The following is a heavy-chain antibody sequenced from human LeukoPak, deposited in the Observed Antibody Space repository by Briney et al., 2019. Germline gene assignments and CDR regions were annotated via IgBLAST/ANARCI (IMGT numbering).Heavy chain of an antibody. CDR2: ISWNSGSI. V-gene: IGHV3-9*01. D-gene: IGHD3-22*01. CDR3: AKDSSGYYFDY. Sequence: PGRYLRLSCAASGFTFDDYAMHWVRQAPGKGLEWVSGISWNSGSIGYADSVKGRFTISRDNAKNSLYLQMNSLRAEDTALYYCAKDSSGYYFDYWGQGTLVTVSS. J-gene: IGHJ4*02. CDR1: GFTFDDYA.